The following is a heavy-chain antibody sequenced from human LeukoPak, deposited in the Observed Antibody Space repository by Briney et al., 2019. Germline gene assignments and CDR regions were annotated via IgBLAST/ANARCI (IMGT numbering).Heavy chain of an antibody. CDR2: ISASSSTI. Sequence: GGSLRLSCAASGVSFSSYSMNWVRQAPGKGLEWVSYISASSSTIYYADSVRGRFTISRDNAKNSLYLQMSSLRVEDTADYFCARVSAMGDFDCWGQGTLVTVSS. CDR3: ARVSAMGDFDC. J-gene: IGHJ4*02. V-gene: IGHV3-48*01. D-gene: IGHD1-26*01. CDR1: GVSFSSYS.